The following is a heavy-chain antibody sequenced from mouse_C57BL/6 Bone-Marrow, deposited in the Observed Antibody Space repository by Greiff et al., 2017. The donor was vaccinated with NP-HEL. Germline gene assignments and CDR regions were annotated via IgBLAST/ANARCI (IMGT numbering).Heavy chain of an antibody. CDR2: IHPNSGST. V-gene: IGHV1-64*01. Sequence: VKLMESGAELVKPGASVKLSCKASGYTFTSYWMHWVKQRPGQGLEWIGMIHPNSGSTNYNEKFKSKATLTVDKSSSTAYMQLSSLTSEDSAVYYCARYPTTVYYFDYWGQGTTLTVSS. J-gene: IGHJ2*01. CDR3: ARYPTTVYYFDY. D-gene: IGHD1-1*01. CDR1: GYTFTSYW.